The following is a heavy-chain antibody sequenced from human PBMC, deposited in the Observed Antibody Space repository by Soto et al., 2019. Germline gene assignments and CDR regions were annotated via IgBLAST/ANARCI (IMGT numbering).Heavy chain of an antibody. CDR2: VNPNSGNT. V-gene: IGHV1-8*01. J-gene: IGHJ4*02. Sequence: QVQLVQSGAEVKKPGASVRVSCKASAFTYINYDINWVRQVTGQGLEWMGWVNPNSGNTGYAQKFQGRVTMTRNTSISTAYMEVSSLTSEDTAVYYCATHSGSYDFDNWGQGTLVTVSS. D-gene: IGHD1-26*01. CDR1: AFTYINYD. CDR3: ATHSGSYDFDN.